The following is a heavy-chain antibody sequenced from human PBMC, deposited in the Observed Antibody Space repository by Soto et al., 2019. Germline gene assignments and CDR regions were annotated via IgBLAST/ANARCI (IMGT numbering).Heavy chain of an antibody. CDR3: AKEMITFGDFNYYYMDV. J-gene: IGHJ6*03. V-gene: IGHV3-9*01. CDR2: ITWHSGTI. D-gene: IGHD3-16*01. CDR1: GFTFDQYT. Sequence: EVQLVESGGGLVQPGRSLRLACAASGFTFDQYTIHWVRQAPGKGLEWVSSITWHSGTIGYADSVKGRFTISRDNAKNSLYLQMNSLRGEDTALYYCAKEMITFGDFNYYYMDVWGNGTTVTVSS.